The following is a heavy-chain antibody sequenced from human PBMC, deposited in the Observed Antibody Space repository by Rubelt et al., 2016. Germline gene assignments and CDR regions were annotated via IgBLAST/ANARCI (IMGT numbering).Heavy chain of an antibody. J-gene: IGHJ3*02. D-gene: IGHD2-2*01. CDR1: GFSLTTGGVG. V-gene: IGHV2-5*02. Sequence: QITLKESGPTLVKPTQTLTLTCTFSGFSLTTGGVGVGWIRQPPGKALEWLALIYWDDDKRYRPSLKSRLTISKDTSKNQVVLTMTNLDPVDTATYYCARRCSSATCYNAFDIWGQGTMVTVSS. CDR2: IYWDDDK. CDR3: ARRCSSATCYNAFDI.